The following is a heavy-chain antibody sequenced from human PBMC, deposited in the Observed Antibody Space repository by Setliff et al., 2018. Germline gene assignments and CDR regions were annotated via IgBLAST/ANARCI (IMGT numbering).Heavy chain of an antibody. CDR2: IIPIFGTA. CDR3: ARDGSWGYYDSSGSGFDY. V-gene: IGHV1-69*06. J-gene: IGHJ4*02. CDR1: GYTFTSYG. D-gene: IGHD3-22*01. Sequence: SVKVSCKASGYTFTSYGISWVRQAPGQGLEWMGGIIPIFGTANYAQKFQGRVTITADKSTSTAYMELSSLRSEDTAVYYCARDGSWGYYDSSGSGFDYWGQGTLVTVSS.